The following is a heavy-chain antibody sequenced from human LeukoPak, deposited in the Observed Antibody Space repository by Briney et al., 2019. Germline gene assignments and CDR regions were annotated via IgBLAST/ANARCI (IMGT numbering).Heavy chain of an antibody. D-gene: IGHD1-1*01. Sequence: KPGGSLRLSCAASGFTFSSYTMHWIRQAPGKGLEWVSSISGSSSYIFYADSVKGRFTVSRDNAKDSLYLQMNSLRAEDTAVYYCARALTTLTYEGYWGQGTLVTVSS. CDR2: ISGSSSYI. CDR1: GFTFSSYT. CDR3: ARALTTLTYEGY. V-gene: IGHV3-21*01. J-gene: IGHJ4*02.